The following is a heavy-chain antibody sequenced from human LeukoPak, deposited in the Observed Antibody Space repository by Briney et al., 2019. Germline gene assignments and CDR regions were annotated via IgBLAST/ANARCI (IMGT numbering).Heavy chain of an antibody. D-gene: IGHD1-14*01. CDR3: ASLTGAPGFGYFDL. V-gene: IGHV1-2*02. CDR1: GYSFTGYY. Sequence: ATVKVSCKASGYSFTGYYIHWVRQAPGQGLEWMGWINPNGGGRNYARKFQGRVTMTRDTSVSTAYMDLSRLRYDDTAVYYCASLTGAPGFGYFDLWGRGTLVTVSS. CDR2: INPNGGGR. J-gene: IGHJ2*01.